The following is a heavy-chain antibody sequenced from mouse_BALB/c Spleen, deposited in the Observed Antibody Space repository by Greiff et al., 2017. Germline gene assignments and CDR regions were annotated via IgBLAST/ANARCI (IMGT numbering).Heavy chain of an antibody. D-gene: IGHD3-3*01. Sequence: EVKLEESGGGLVQPGGSLKLSCAASGFTFSSYTMSWVRQTPEKRLEWVAYISNGGGSTYYPDTVKGRFTISRDNAKNTLYLQMSSLKSEDTAMYYCARRDAMDYWGQGTSVTVSS. V-gene: IGHV5-12-2*01. J-gene: IGHJ4*01. CDR2: ISNGGGST. CDR3: ARRDAMDY. CDR1: GFTFSSYT.